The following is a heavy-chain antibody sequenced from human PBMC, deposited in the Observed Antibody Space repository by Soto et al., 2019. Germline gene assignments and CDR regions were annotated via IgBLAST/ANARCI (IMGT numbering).Heavy chain of an antibody. V-gene: IGHV4-30-2*01. D-gene: IGHD2-2*01. J-gene: IGHJ5*02. Sequence: QLQLQEFGSGLVKPSQTLSLPCAVSGGSISSGGYSWSWIRQPPGKGLEWIGYIYHSGSTYYNPSLKSRVTISVDRSKNQFSLKLSSVTAADTAVYYCARVPDRWGQGTLVTVSS. CDR1: GGSISSGGYS. CDR2: IYHSGST. CDR3: ARVPDR.